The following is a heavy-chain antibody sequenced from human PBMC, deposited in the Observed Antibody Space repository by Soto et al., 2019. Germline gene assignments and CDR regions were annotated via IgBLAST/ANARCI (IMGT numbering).Heavy chain of an antibody. CDR2: IIPIFGTA. Sequence: QVQLVQSGAEVKKPGSSVKVSCKASGGTFSSYAISWVRQAPGQGLEWMGGIIPIFGTANYAQKFQGRVTITADESTSTAYMELSSLRSEDTAVYYCASTYYYDRSGYSYYFDYWGQGTLVTVSS. CDR3: ASTYYYDRSGYSYYFDY. V-gene: IGHV1-69*01. D-gene: IGHD3-22*01. J-gene: IGHJ4*02. CDR1: GGTFSSYA.